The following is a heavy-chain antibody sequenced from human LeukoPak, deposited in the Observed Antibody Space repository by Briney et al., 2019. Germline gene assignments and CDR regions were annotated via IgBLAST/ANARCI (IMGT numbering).Heavy chain of an antibody. Sequence: PGGSLRLSCAASGFTFSNYAMHWVRQAPGKGLEWVAFIRNDGNEIYYADSVKGRFTISRDNSRDTLYPQMNSLRAEDTAVYYCAEQSLRGYYFDYWGQGTLVTVSS. D-gene: IGHD4-17*01. J-gene: IGHJ4*02. V-gene: IGHV3-30*02. CDR1: GFTFSNYA. CDR2: IRNDGNEI. CDR3: AEQSLRGYYFDY.